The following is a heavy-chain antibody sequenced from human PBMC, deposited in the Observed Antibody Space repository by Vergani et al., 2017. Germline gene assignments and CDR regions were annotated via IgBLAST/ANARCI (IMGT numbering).Heavy chain of an antibody. D-gene: IGHD6-13*01. V-gene: IGHV3-33*01. CDR3: ARPLGQQLVARIAY. CDR2: IWYVGSNK. CDR1: GFTFSSYG. J-gene: IGHJ4*02. Sequence: QVQLVESGGGVVQPGRSLRLSCAASGFTFSSYGMHWVRQAPGKGLEWVAVIWYVGSNKCYADSVKGRFTISRDNSKNTLYLQMNSLRAEDTAVYYCARPLGQQLVARIAYWGQGTLVTVSS.